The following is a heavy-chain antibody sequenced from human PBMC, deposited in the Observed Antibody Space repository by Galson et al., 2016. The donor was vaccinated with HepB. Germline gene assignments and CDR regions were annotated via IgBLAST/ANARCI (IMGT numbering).Heavy chain of an antibody. CDR1: GGSINTGSYF. Sequence: TLSLTCSVSGGSINTGSYFWSWIRQPAGKGLEWIGRMYVTGTTNYNPSLESRVAISVDRSKNQFSLRLRSVTAADTAVYYCARDIGCGGDCYTHFYGPDDWGRGTTVTVSA. V-gene: IGHV4-61*02. CDR3: ARDIGCGGDCYTHFYGPDD. J-gene: IGHJ6*04. D-gene: IGHD2-21*02. CDR2: MYVTGTT.